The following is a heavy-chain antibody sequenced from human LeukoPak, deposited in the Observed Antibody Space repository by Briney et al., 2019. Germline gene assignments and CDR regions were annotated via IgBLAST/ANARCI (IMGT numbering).Heavy chain of an antibody. CDR1: GFMFSSYG. D-gene: IGHD6-13*01. CDR3: ARVATGIAAPIDY. Sequence: GGSLRLSCAASGFMFSSYGMNWVRQAPGRGLEWVSYISSSSPTIYYADSVKGRFTISRDNAKSSVYLEMNSLRAEDTALYYCARVATGIAAPIDYWGQGTLVTVSS. J-gene: IGHJ4*02. CDR2: ISSSSPTI. V-gene: IGHV3-48*01.